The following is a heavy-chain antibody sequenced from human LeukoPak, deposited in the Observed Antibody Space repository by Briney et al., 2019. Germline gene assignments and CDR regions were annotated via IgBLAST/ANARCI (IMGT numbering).Heavy chain of an antibody. CDR3: ARLVPAAPPESDAFDI. J-gene: IGHJ3*02. Sequence: GESLKISCKGSGYTIGSFGSYWIAWVRRMPGKGLEWMGSIYPIDSDTRYSPSFQGQVTISADKSISTAYLQWSSLKASDTAMYYCARLVPAAPPESDAFDIWGQGTMVTVSS. D-gene: IGHD2-2*01. CDR1: GYTIGSFGSYW. CDR2: IYPIDSDT. V-gene: IGHV5-51*01.